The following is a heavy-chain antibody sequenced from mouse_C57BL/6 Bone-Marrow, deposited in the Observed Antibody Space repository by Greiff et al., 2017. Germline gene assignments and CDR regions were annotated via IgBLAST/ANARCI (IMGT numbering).Heavy chain of an antibody. CDR3: TRGRSDGAY. CDR2: INPSSGYT. V-gene: IGHV1-7*01. CDR1: GYTFTSYW. J-gene: IGHJ3*01. Sequence: QVQLQQSGAELAKPGASVKLSCKASGYTFTSYWMHWVKQRPGQGLEWIGDINPSSGYTKYNQKFKDKATLSADKSSSTAYMPLSSLSYEDSAVYYYTRGRSDGAYWGQGTLVTVSA. D-gene: IGHD2-3*01.